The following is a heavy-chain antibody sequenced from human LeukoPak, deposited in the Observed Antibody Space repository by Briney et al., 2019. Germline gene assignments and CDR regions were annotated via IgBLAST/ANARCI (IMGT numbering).Heavy chain of an antibody. CDR2: IYYSGNT. CDR3: ASGARLDYFDY. CDR1: GGSFSGYY. J-gene: IGHJ4*02. Sequence: PSETLSLTCAVYGGSFSGYYWSWIRQPPGKGLEWIGSIYYSGNTYYTPSLKSRVTISVDTSKNQFSLKLSSVTAADTAVYYCASGARLDYFDYWGQGTLVTVSS. V-gene: IGHV4-34*01.